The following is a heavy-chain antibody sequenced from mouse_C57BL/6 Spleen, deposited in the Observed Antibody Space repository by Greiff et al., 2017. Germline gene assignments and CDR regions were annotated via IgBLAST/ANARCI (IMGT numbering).Heavy chain of an antibody. D-gene: IGHD1-1*01. CDR1: GYTFTEYT. CDR3: ARHGEEGYDGRGDWFAY. V-gene: IGHV1-62-2*01. J-gene: IGHJ3*01. CDR2: VYPGSGSI. Sequence: VQLQQSGAELVKPGASVKLSCKASGYTFTEYTIHWVKQRSGQGLEWIGWVYPGSGSIKYNAKFKDKATLTAVKSSSTVYMELRRLTSEDSAVYFCARHGEEGYDGRGDWFAYWGQGTLVTVSA.